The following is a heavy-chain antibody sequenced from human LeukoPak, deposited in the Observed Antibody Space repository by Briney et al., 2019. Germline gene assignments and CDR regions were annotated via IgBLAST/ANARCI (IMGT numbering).Heavy chain of an antibody. V-gene: IGHV3-30*18. J-gene: IGHJ4*02. CDR1: GFTFSSYG. D-gene: IGHD5-18*01. CDR2: ISYDGSNK. CDR3: AKAGRGYSYGQGDY. Sequence: PGGSLRLSCATSGFTFSSYGMHWVRQAPGKGLEWVAVISYDGSNKYYADSVKGRFTISRDNSKNTLYLQMNSLRAEDTAVYYCAKAGRGYSYGQGDYWGQGTLVTVSS.